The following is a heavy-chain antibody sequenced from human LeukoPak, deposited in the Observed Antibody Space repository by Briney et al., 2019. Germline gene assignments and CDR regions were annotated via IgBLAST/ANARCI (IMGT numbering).Heavy chain of an antibody. Sequence: GGSLRLSCAASGFTFSSYEMNWVRQAPGKGLEWVSYISDTSTICYADSVKGRFTISRDNAKNSLYLQMNSLRAEDTAVYYCAREYTGSDYFDYWGQGTLVTVPS. CDR3: AREYTGSDYFDY. CDR2: ISDTSTI. D-gene: IGHD5-12*01. V-gene: IGHV3-48*03. J-gene: IGHJ4*02. CDR1: GFTFSSYE.